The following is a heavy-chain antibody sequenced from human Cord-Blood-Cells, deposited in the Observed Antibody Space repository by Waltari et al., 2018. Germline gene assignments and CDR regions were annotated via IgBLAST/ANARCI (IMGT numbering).Heavy chain of an antibody. D-gene: IGHD7-27*01. CDR2: INHSGST. J-gene: IGHJ4*02. Sequence: QVQLQQWGAGLLKPSETLSLTCAVYGGSFSGYYWSWIRPPPGKGLEWIGEINHSGSTNYNPSRKSRVTRSVDTSKNQFSLKLSSVTAADTAVYYCARGPLTGYYFDYWGQGTLVTVSS. CDR1: GGSFSGYY. V-gene: IGHV4-34*01. CDR3: ARGPLTGYYFDY.